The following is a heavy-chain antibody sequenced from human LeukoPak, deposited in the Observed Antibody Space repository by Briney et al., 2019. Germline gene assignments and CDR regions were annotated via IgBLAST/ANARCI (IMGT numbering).Heavy chain of an antibody. CDR1: GLSISSYY. CDR3: ARGRGGYGSGELDY. J-gene: IGHJ4*02. D-gene: IGHD3-10*01. CDR2: IDNSGIT. V-gene: IGHV4-59*01. Sequence: SETLSLTCTVSGLSISSYYWTGIRQSPGKGRAWIGYIDNSGITNYDPSLPRRAAISVDTSKNEVSLKLTSVTAADTAVYYCARGRGGYGSGELDYWGQGTLVTVSS.